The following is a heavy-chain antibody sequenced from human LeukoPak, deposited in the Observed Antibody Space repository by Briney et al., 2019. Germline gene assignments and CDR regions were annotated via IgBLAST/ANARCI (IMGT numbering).Heavy chain of an antibody. Sequence: PGGSLRLSCAASGFIVSSNYMNWVRQAPGKGLEWIAVLYSCGSTYYADSVKGRFTIYRDNSKNTLYLQIYSLRAEDTAIYYCARDSETETGWYYYGMDVWGQGTTVTVSS. CDR1: GFIVSSNY. CDR2: LYSCGST. D-gene: IGHD1-1*01. CDR3: ARDSETETGWYYYGMDV. J-gene: IGHJ6*02. V-gene: IGHV3-53*01.